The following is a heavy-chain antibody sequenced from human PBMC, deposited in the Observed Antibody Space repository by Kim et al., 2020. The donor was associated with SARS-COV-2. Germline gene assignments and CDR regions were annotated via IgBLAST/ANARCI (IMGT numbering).Heavy chain of an antibody. CDR2: ISYDGSNK. D-gene: IGHD2-15*01. CDR3: ARFTCNGGSCYS. V-gene: IGHV3-30*04. Sequence: GGSLRLSCAASGFTFSSYAMHWVRQAPGKGLEWVAVISYDGSNKYYADSVKGRFTISRDNSKNTLYLQMNSLRAEDTAVYYCARFTCNGGSCYSWGQGTLVTVSS. J-gene: IGHJ4*02. CDR1: GFTFSSYA.